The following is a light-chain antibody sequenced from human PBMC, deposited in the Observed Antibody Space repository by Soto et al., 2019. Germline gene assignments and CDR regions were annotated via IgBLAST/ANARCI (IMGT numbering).Light chain of an antibody. CDR2: GAS. Sequence: EIVLTQSPGTLSLSPGERATLSCRASQSVSSSYLAWYQQKSGQAPRLLIDGASNRATGIPDRFRGSGSGTDFTLTISRLEPEDFGVYYCQQYGSSPQTFGQGTKVEIK. CDR1: QSVSSSY. J-gene: IGKJ1*01. CDR3: QQYGSSPQT. V-gene: IGKV3-20*01.